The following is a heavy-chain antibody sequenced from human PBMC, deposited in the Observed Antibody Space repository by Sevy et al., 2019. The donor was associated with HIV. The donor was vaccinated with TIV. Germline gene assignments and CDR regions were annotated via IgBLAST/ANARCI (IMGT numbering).Heavy chain of an antibody. CDR2: ISGSSNYI. D-gene: IGHD1-26*01. CDR3: AKRLVSWDGMDV. Sequence: GGSLRLSGAASGFTFDTYSMNWVRQAPGKGLEWVSFISGSSNYIYYADSVKGRFTVSRDNAKNSLYLQMNRVRAEDTAVYYCAKRLVSWDGMDVWGQGTTVTVSS. CDR1: GFTFDTYS. J-gene: IGHJ6*02. V-gene: IGHV3-21*01.